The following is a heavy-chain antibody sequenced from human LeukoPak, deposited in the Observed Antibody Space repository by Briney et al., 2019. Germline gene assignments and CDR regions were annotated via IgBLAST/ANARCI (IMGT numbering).Heavy chain of an antibody. CDR2: ITASGGNT. Sequence: GGSLRLSCAASGFTFSSYAMGWVRQAPGKGLEGVSAITASGGNTYYAASVKGRFTISRDNSKNTLYLQVNSLRAEDTAVYYCAKGNGYSYGRYYFDYWGQGTLVTVSS. CDR1: GFTFSSYA. D-gene: IGHD5-18*01. J-gene: IGHJ4*02. V-gene: IGHV3-23*01. CDR3: AKGNGYSYGRYYFDY.